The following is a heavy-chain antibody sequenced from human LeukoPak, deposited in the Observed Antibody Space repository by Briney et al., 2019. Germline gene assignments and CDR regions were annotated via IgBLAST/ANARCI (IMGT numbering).Heavy chain of an antibody. Sequence: ASVKVSCKTSGYTFTGYYMHWVRQAPGQGLEWMGWINPNSGGTNYAQKFQGRVTMTRDTSISTAYMELSRLRSDDTAVYYCARGLSAYYDSSGYLYWGQGTLVTVSS. CDR3: ARGLSAYYDSSGYLY. D-gene: IGHD3-22*01. V-gene: IGHV1-2*02. CDR1: GYTFTGYY. J-gene: IGHJ4*02. CDR2: INPNSGGT.